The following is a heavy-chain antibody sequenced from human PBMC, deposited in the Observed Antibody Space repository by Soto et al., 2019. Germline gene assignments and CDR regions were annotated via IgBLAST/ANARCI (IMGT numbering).Heavy chain of an antibody. J-gene: IGHJ4*02. CDR1: GFSFTTYA. CDR2: ISTDGGGT. CDR3: ARYGSGSAYDH. D-gene: IGHD3-10*01. V-gene: IGHV3-64*02. Sequence: GGSLRLSCAASGFSFTTYAMHWVRQAPGKGLQYVAAISTDGGGTYYTDSVKGRFIISRDNSKTTLYRQMGSLRAEDMAVYYCARYGSGSAYDHWGQGTLVTVSS.